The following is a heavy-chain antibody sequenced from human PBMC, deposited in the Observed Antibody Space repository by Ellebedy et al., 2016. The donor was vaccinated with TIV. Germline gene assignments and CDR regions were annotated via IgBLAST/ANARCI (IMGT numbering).Heavy chain of an antibody. D-gene: IGHD6-19*01. CDR2: IWYDGINK. CDR1: GFSFSTYG. Sequence: GESLKISXAASGFSFSTYGMHWVRQAPGKGLEWVALIWYDGINKHYADSVKGRFTISRDNSKNTLYLQMNSLRAEDAAVYYCARDVAVGVTYINYLDPWGQGTLVTVSS. V-gene: IGHV3-33*01. CDR3: ARDVAVGVTYINYLDP. J-gene: IGHJ5*02.